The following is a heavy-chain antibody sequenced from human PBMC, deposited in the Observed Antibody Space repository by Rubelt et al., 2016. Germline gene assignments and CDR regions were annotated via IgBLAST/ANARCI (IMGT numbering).Heavy chain of an antibody. CDR2: IYYSGST. J-gene: IGHJ5*02. D-gene: IGHD3-3*01. V-gene: IGHV4-39*07. CDR3: ARDSRRITIFGVVINWFDP. Sequence: GKGLEWIGSIYYSGSTYYNPSLKSRVTISVDTSKNQFSLKLSSVTAADTAVYYCARDSRRITIFGVVINWFDPWGQGTLVTVSS.